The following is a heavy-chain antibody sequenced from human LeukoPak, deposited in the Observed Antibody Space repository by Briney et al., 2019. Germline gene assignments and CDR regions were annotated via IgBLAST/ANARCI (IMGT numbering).Heavy chain of an antibody. V-gene: IGHV6-1*01. CDR2: TYHRSKWYD. D-gene: IGHD6-13*01. Sequence: SQTLSLTCAISGDSVSNNSAAWSWIRQSPSRGLEWLGRTYHRSKWYDDYAVSMTSRITINADTSKNQFSLHLNSVTPEDTAVYYCARDGYSSTWYVFDVWGQGTVVTVSS. CDR1: GDSVSNNSAA. CDR3: ARDGYSSTWYVFDV. J-gene: IGHJ3*01.